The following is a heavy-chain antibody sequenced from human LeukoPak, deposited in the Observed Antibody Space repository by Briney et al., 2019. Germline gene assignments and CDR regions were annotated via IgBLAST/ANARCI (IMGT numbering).Heavy chain of an antibody. CDR1: GGSISSYY. V-gene: IGHV4-4*07. CDR2: IYTSGST. J-gene: IGHJ3*02. CDR3: ARGGSGRHYGGNRRNGAFDI. D-gene: IGHD4-17*01. Sequence: PSETLSLTCTVSGGSISSYYWSWIRQPAGKGLEWIGRIYTSGSTNYNPSLKSRVTMSVDTSKNQFSLKLSSVTAADTAVYYCARGGSGRHYGGNRRNGAFDIWGQGTMVTVSS.